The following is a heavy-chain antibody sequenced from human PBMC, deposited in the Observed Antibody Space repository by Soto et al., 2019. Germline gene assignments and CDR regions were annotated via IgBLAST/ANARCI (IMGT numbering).Heavy chain of an antibody. CDR3: ATYTGTYFVL. CDR2: MFHTGST. V-gene: IGHV4-59*01. D-gene: IGHD1-26*01. Sequence: QVHLQESGPGLVKPSETLSLTCTVSGDSISSYYWSWIRQPPGKGLEWIGFMFHTGSTNYNPSLKSRVTITVDTSKNYFSLKITSVTAADTAVYYCATYTGTYFVLWGRGTLVTVSS. J-gene: IGHJ5*02. CDR1: GDSISSYY.